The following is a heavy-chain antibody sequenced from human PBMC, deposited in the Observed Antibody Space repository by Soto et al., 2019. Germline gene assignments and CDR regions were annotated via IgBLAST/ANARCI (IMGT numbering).Heavy chain of an antibody. CDR2: IIPIFGTA. Sequence: QVQLVQSGAEVKKPGSSVKVSCKASGGTFSSYAISWVRQAPGQGLEWMGGIIPIFGTANYAQKFQGRVTITADESTSTVYMELSSLRSEDTAVYYCARGSYGYNYYYYYGMDVWGQGTTVTVSS. CDR3: ARGSYGYNYYYYYGMDV. V-gene: IGHV1-69*01. D-gene: IGHD5-18*01. CDR1: GGTFSSYA. J-gene: IGHJ6*02.